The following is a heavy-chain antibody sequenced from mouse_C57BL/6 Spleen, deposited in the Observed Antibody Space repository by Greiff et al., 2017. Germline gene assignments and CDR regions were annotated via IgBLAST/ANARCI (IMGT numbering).Heavy chain of an antibody. CDR3: AREGYSNSWFAY. V-gene: IGHV1-66*01. CDR1: GYSFTSYY. Sequence: QVQLQQSGPELVKPGASVKISCKASGYSFTSYYIHWVKQRPGQGLEWIGWIYPGSGNTKYNEKFKGKGTLTADTSSSTAYMQLSSLTSEDSAVYYCAREGYSNSWFAYWGQGTLVTVSA. CDR2: IYPGSGNT. J-gene: IGHJ3*01. D-gene: IGHD2-5*01.